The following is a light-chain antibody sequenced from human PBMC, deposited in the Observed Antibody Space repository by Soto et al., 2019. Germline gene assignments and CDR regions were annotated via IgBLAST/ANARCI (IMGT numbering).Light chain of an antibody. CDR2: AAS. Sequence: DIQMTESPSSLSASVGYRVSITCGASQSISSYLNWYQQKVGKAPKLLIYAASSLQSGVPSRFSGSGSGTDFTLTISSLQHDDFATYYCQQYNSYTWTFGQGTKVDIK. CDR1: QSISSY. J-gene: IGKJ1*01. CDR3: QQYNSYTWT. V-gene: IGKV1-39*01.